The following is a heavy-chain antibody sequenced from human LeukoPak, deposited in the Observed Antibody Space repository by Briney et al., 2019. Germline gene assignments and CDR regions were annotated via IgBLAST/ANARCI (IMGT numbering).Heavy chain of an antibody. CDR3: ARHPFWLTTVTYFDY. D-gene: IGHD4-17*01. CDR1: GYSISSTNW. Sequence: PSDTLSLTCVVSGYSISSTNWWGWIRQSPGKGLEWIGYVYYSGSAYYNPSLKSRVTMSVDTSKNQFSLKLSSVTAADTAVYYCARHPFWLTTVTYFDYWGQGTLVSVSS. CDR2: VYYSGSA. J-gene: IGHJ4*02. V-gene: IGHV4-28*01.